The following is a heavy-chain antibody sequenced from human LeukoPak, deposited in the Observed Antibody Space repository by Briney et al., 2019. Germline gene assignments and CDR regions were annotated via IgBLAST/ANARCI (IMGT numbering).Heavy chain of an antibody. Sequence: SETLSLTCTVSGGSISSYYWSWIRQPPRKELDWLEYIYYSGSTNYNPSLKSRVTISVDTSKNQFSLKLSSVIAADTAVYYCARTTEGYCSSASCFGFSYSYYMDVWGKGTTVTISS. D-gene: IGHD2-2*01. CDR3: ARTTEGYCSSASCFGFSYSYYMDV. CDR1: GGSISSYY. J-gene: IGHJ6*03. V-gene: IGHV4-59*01. CDR2: IYYSGST.